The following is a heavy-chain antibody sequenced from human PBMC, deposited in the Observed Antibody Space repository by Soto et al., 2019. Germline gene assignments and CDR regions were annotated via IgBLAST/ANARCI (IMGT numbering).Heavy chain of an antibody. Sequence: QVQLVESGGALVKPGGSLRLSCAASGFSFRDYYMSWIRQAPGKGLEWISYISGSGNTIYYADSVKGRFIISRDNAKHSLFLQKTRLRADDTAVYYCARDRLPMVVVVRGWFDPWGHGTLVTVSS. V-gene: IGHV3-11*01. CDR1: GFSFRDYY. D-gene: IGHD3-22*01. CDR2: ISGSGNTI. J-gene: IGHJ5*02. CDR3: ARDRLPMVVVVRGWFDP.